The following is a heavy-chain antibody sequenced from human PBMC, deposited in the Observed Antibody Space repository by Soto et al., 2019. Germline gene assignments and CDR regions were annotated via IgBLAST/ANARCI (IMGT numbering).Heavy chain of an antibody. J-gene: IGHJ4*02. CDR1: GDTFTSYP. CDR2: IIPMFGTP. D-gene: IGHD3-3*01. Sequence: QVQLVQSGAEVKKPGSSVKVSCKASGDTFTSYPFSWVRQAPGQGLEWMGGIIPMFGTPNNAQKFQGRLTITADKSPSTVYMELSGLKSEDTAVYFCARNGVAGMDYWGQGTIVTVSS. CDR3: ARNGVAGMDY. V-gene: IGHV1-69*06.